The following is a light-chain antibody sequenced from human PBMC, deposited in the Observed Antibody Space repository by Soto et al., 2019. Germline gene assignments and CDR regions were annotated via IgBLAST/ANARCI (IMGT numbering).Light chain of an antibody. J-gene: IGKJ1*01. V-gene: IGKV2-28*01. CDR2: FGS. CDR1: QSLLHSNGNIY. CDR3: SEAIQYPRT. Sequence: DIVLTPSPLSLPVTPGEPASFSCRSSQSLLHSNGNIYLDWYLQKPGQSPQLLIYFGSIRTSGVPDRFSGRGSRADCTMNNTRVEAEDLGVYYCSEAIQYPRTFGLGTKVEIE.